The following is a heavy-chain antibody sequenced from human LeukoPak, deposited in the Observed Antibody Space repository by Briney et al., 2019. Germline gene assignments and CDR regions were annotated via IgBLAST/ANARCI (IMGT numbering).Heavy chain of an antibody. V-gene: IGHV3-23*01. CDR3: ARDERLLSFLK. CDR1: GFTFSSYD. CDR2: ISGSGSST. Sequence: GGSLRLSCVASGFTFSSYDMSWVRQAPGKGLEWVSAISGSGSSTYYADSVKGRFTISRDNSKNTLYLQMNSLRAEDTAIYYCARDERLLSFLKWGQGTLVTVSS. D-gene: IGHD3-3*01. J-gene: IGHJ4*02.